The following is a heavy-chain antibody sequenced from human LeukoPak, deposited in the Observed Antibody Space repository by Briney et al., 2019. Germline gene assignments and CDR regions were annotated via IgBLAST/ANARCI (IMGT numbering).Heavy chain of an antibody. Sequence: SSETLSLTCAVYGGSFSGYYWSWIRQPPGKGLEWIGEINHSGSTNYNPSLKSRVTISVDTSKNQFSLKLSSVTAADTAVYYCARHYDSSGSYNWFNPWGQGTLVTVSS. CDR3: ARHYDSSGSYNWFNP. D-gene: IGHD3-22*01. CDR2: INHSGST. CDR1: GGSFSGYY. J-gene: IGHJ5*02. V-gene: IGHV4-34*01.